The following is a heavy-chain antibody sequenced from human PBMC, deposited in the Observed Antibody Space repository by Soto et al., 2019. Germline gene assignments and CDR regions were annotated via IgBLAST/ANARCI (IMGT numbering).Heavy chain of an antibody. CDR3: AKDNDWNFTRWFAP. CDR2: ISGSGGST. CDR1: GFTFSSYA. Sequence: PGGSLRLSCAASGFTFSSYAMSWVRQAPGKGLEWVSAISGSGGSTYYADSVKGRFTISRDNSKNTLYMQMNSLRAEDTAIYYCAKDNDWNFTRWFAPWGQGTLVTVSS. V-gene: IGHV3-23*01. D-gene: IGHD1-7*01. J-gene: IGHJ5*02.